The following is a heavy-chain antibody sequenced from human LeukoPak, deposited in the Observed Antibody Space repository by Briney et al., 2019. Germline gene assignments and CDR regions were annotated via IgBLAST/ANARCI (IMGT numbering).Heavy chain of an antibody. CDR2: IYPGDSDT. Sequence: GASLQISCKGAGYSFTSYWIGGVRQMPGKGLEWMGIIYPGDSDTRYSPSFQGQVTISADKSISTAYLQWSSLKASDTAMYYCARRGGYNRLDFDYWGQGTLVTVSS. V-gene: IGHV5-51*01. CDR1: GYSFTSYW. CDR3: ARRGGYNRLDFDY. D-gene: IGHD5-24*01. J-gene: IGHJ4*02.